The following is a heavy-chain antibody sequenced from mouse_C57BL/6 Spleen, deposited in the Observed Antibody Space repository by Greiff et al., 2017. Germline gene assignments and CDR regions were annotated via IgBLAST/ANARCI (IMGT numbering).Heavy chain of an antibody. Sequence: VQRVESGAELVRPGTSVKVSCKASGYAFTNYLIEWVKQRPGQGLEWIGVINPGSGGTNYNEKFKGKATLTADKSSSTAYMQLSSLTSEDSAVYFCARSGFYDYDGGYFDYWGQGTTLTVSS. V-gene: IGHV1-54*01. CDR1: GYAFTNYL. J-gene: IGHJ2*01. D-gene: IGHD2-4*01. CDR3: ARSGFYDYDGGYFDY. CDR2: INPGSGGT.